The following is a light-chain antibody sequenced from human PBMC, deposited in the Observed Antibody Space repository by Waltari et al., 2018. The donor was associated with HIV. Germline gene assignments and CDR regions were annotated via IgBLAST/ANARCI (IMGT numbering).Light chain of an antibody. CDR2: DAS. CDR1: QDISNY. V-gene: IGKV1-33*01. J-gene: IGKJ4*01. CDR3: QQYDKLPR. Sequence: DIQMTQSPSSLSASVGDRVTITCQASQDISNYLNWYQQKPGKAPKLLIYDASNLETGVPSRFSGSGSGTDFTFTISSLQPEDIATYYCQQYDKLPRFGGGTKVEIK.